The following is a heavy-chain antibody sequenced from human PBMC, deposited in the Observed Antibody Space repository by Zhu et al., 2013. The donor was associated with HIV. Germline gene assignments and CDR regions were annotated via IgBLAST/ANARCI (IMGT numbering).Heavy chain of an antibody. Sequence: QERLVQSGAELAKPGSSVRVSCQASGDSFSSDPIAWVRQSPAGGLAWIGAHIPVFDMSRYSQRFQGRVTFTADRSSRTAYMELRSLRSEDTAVYYCARRYYYESGSYLGHFDYWGQGTRVIVSS. V-gene: IGHV1-69*17. J-gene: IGHJ4*02. CDR1: GDSFSSDP. CDR3: ARRYYYESGSYLGHFDY. CDR2: HIPVFDMS. D-gene: IGHD3-22*01.